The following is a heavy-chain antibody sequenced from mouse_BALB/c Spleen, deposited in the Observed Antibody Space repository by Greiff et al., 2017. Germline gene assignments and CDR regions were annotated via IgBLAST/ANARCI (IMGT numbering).Heavy chain of an antibody. CDR1: GFTFSSYA. Sequence: EVMLVESGGGLVKPGGSLKLSCAASGFTFSSYAMSWVRQTPEKRLEWVASISSGGSTYYPDSVKGRFTISRDNDRNILYLQMSSMRSEDTAMYYCARGSMGFAYWGQGTLVTVSA. V-gene: IGHV5-6-5*01. CDR3: ARGSMGFAY. J-gene: IGHJ3*01. CDR2: ISSGGST.